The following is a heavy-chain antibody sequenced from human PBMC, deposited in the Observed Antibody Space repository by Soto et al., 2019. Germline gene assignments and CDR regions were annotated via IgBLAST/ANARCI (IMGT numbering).Heavy chain of an antibody. D-gene: IGHD6-13*01. CDR2: IYYSGST. Sequence: SETLSLTCTVSGGSISSSYWSWIRQPPGKGLEWIGYIYYSGSTNYNPSLKSRVTISVDTSKNQFSLKLSSVTAADTSVYYCASSNIAATGFYYYGMDVWGRGTTVT. V-gene: IGHV4-59*01. CDR3: ASSNIAATGFYYYGMDV. CDR1: GGSISSSY. J-gene: IGHJ6*02.